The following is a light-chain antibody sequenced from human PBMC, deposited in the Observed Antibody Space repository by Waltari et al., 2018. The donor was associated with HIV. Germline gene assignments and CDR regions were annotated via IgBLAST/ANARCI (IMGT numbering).Light chain of an antibody. Sequence: EIVMTQSPATLSVSPGERATLSCRASPGVNSNLAWYQQNPGQAPRLLVYGAATRATGTPARFSGRGSGTEFTLNISSLQSEDFAVYYCQQYKNWPGYTFGGGTKVEIK. J-gene: IGKJ4*02. CDR1: PGVNSN. CDR3: QQYKNWPGYT. V-gene: IGKV3-15*01. CDR2: GAA.